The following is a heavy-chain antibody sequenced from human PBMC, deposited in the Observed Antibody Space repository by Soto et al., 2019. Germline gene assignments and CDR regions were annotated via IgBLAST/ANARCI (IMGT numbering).Heavy chain of an antibody. V-gene: IGHV5-51*01. CDR2: IYPGDSDT. Sequence: PGESVKISCXGSGYSFTSYWIGWVRQMPGKGLEWMGIIYPGDSDTRYSPSFQGQVTISADKSISTAYLQWSSLKASDTAMYYCPRHSGSGSPYYYYGMDVWGQGTTVTVSS. CDR3: PRHSGSGSPYYYYGMDV. J-gene: IGHJ6*02. D-gene: IGHD3-10*01. CDR1: GYSFTSYW.